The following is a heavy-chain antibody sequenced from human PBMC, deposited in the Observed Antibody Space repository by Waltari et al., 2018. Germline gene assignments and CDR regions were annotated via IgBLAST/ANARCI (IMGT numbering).Heavy chain of an antibody. J-gene: IGHJ4*02. CDR2: IWYDGSNK. D-gene: IGHD6-6*01. Sequence: QVQLVESGGGVVQPGRSLRLSCAASGFTFSSYGLHWVRQAPGKGLEWVAVIWYDGSNKYYADSVKGRFTISRDNSKNTLYLQMNSLRAEDTAMYYCAKPLRYSSSAPGDYWGQGTLVTVSS. CDR1: GFTFSSYG. V-gene: IGHV3-30*18. CDR3: AKPLRYSSSAPGDY.